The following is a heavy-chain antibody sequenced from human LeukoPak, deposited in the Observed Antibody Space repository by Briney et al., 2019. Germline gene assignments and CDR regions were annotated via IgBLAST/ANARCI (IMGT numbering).Heavy chain of an antibody. Sequence: GRSLRLSCTVSGFIFRNYAMHWVRQAPGKGLEWVAVISFDGSSEYYADSVKGRFTISRDDSKNTLYLQMNSLRAEDRAVYYCVGSGSYHYFDYWGQGSLVTVSS. V-gene: IGHV3-30-3*01. CDR2: ISFDGSSE. J-gene: IGHJ4*02. D-gene: IGHD3-10*01. CDR3: VGSGSYHYFDY. CDR1: GFIFRNYA.